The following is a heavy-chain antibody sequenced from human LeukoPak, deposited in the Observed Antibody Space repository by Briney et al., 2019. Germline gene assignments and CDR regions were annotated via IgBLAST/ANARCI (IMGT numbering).Heavy chain of an antibody. J-gene: IGHJ3*02. D-gene: IGHD5-24*01. Sequence: SETLSLTCTVSGGSISSSSYYWGWIRQPPGKGLEWIGYIYYSGSTNYNPSLKSRVTISVDTSKNQFSLKLSSVTAADTAVYYCAREQRGGAFDIWGQGTMVTVSS. CDR1: GGSISSSSYY. CDR3: AREQRGGAFDI. CDR2: IYYSGST. V-gene: IGHV4-61*01.